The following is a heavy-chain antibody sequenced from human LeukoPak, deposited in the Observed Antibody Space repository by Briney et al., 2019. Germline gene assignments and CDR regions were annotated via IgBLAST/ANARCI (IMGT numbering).Heavy chain of an antibody. Sequence: SETLSLTCTVSGGSISSYYWSWIRQPPGKGLEWIGYIYYSGSTYYNPSLKSRVTISVDTSKNQFSLKLSSVTAADTAVYYCARGRGDPFDYWGQGTLVTVSS. D-gene: IGHD3-16*01. CDR2: IYYSGST. V-gene: IGHV4-30-4*08. CDR3: ARGRGDPFDY. CDR1: GGSISSYY. J-gene: IGHJ4*02.